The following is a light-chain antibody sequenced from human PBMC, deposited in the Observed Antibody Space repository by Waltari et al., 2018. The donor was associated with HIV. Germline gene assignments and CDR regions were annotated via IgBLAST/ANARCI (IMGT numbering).Light chain of an antibody. V-gene: IGLV3-21*02. CDR3: QLWDTTSDHPV. J-gene: IGLJ3*02. Sequence: SYVLTHPPSVSVAPGQPARITRGGDNIGWQRVPRYQQKPGQAPRLVVVDDGDRPSGIPERCSGSNSGNTATLTIGRVEAGDEADYYCQLWDTTSDHPVFGGGTKLTVL. CDR1: NIGWQR. CDR2: DDG.